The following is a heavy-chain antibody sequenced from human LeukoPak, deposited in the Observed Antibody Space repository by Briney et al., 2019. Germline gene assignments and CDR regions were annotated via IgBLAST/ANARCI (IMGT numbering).Heavy chain of an antibody. D-gene: IGHD2-21*02. CDR3: ARDGGYCGGDCYFY. CDR2: IYYSGST. CDR1: GISISNYY. J-gene: IGHJ4*02. V-gene: IGHV4-59*01. Sequence: SETLSLTCTVSGISISNYYWSWIRQPPGKGLEWIGYIYYSGSTNYNPSFKSRVTISVDTSKNQFSLRLSSVTAADTAVYYCARDGGYCGGDCYFYWGQGTLVTVSS.